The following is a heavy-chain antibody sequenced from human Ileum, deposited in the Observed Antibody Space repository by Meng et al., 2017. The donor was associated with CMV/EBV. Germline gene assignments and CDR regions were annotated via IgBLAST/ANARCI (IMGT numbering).Heavy chain of an antibody. CDR1: GGAVSSSNYF. V-gene: IGHV4-61*02. Sequence: QVQLQESGPGLVKSSQTLSLTCTVSGGAVSSSNYFWNWIRQLAGKGLEWIGRIYASGTTNYNPSLESRVTISVDSSKNQFSVKLSSMTAADTAVYYCARGDRSVTGTLDYWGQGTLVTVSS. J-gene: IGHJ4*02. D-gene: IGHD6-19*01. CDR3: ARGDRSVTGTLDY. CDR2: IYASGTT.